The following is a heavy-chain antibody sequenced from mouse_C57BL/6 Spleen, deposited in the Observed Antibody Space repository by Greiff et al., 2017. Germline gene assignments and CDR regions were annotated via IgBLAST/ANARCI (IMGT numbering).Heavy chain of an antibody. D-gene: IGHD2-1*01. CDR2: VYPYSGGT. V-gene: IGHV1-36*01. Sequence: VQLKESGPVLVKPGPSVKISCKASGFTFTDYYMHWVQQSHGKSLEWIGLVYPYSGGTSYNQKFKGKATVTVDTSSSTAYMELNSLTSEEFAVDYCAWGNVYDMDYWGQGTSVTVSS. CDR3: AWGNVYDMDY. J-gene: IGHJ4*01. CDR1: GFTFTDYY.